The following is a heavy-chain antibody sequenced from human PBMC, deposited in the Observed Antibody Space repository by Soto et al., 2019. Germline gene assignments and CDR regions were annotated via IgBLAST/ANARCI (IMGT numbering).Heavy chain of an antibody. J-gene: IGHJ5*02. CDR3: ARSGLALPYSASHWFDP. Sequence: EVQLVESGGGLVKPGGSLRLSCAASGFTFSTYGMNWVRQAPGKGLEWLSSISDSGHYIYYADSVKGRFTISRDNAKNSLLLQTKSLRCEDTAVYYCARSGLALPYSASHWFDPWGHGTLVTVSS. CDR2: ISDSGHYI. D-gene: IGHD3-22*01. V-gene: IGHV3-21*01. CDR1: GFTFSTYG.